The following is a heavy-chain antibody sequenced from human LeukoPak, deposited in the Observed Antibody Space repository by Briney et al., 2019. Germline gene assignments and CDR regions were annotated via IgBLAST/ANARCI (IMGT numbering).Heavy chain of an antibody. Sequence: SVKVSCKASGGTFSSYAISWVRQDPGQGLEWMGGIIPIFGTANYAQKFQGRVTITADESTSTAYMELSSLRSEDTAVYYCARDKSGILPYYYGMDVWGQGTTVTVSS. CDR1: GGTFSSYA. CDR2: IIPIFGTA. CDR3: ARDKSGILPYYYGMDV. V-gene: IGHV1-69*13. D-gene: IGHD3-9*01. J-gene: IGHJ6*02.